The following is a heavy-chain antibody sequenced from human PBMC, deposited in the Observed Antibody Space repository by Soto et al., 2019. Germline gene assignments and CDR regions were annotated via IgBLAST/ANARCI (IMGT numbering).Heavy chain of an antibody. V-gene: IGHV4-30-4*01. CDR1: GGSISSGDYY. J-gene: IGHJ4*02. D-gene: IGHD3-22*01. Sequence: SETLSLTCTVSGGSISSGDYYWSWIRQPPGKGLEWIGYIYYSGSTYYNPSLKSRVTISVDTSKNQFSLKLSSVTAADTAVYYCASSTGDSSGYYFDYWGQGTLVTVSS. CDR2: IYYSGST. CDR3: ASSTGDSSGYYFDY.